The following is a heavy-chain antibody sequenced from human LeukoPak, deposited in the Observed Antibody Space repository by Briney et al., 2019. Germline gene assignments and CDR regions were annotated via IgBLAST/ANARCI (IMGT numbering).Heavy chain of an antibody. Sequence: SQTLSLTCTVSGGSISSGSYYWSWIRQPAGKGLEWIGRIYTSGSTNYNPSLKSRVTISVDTSKNQFSLKLSSVTAADTAVYYCASSDFWSGSVNYWGQEPWSPSPQ. CDR2: IYTSGST. J-gene: IGHJ4*01. CDR1: GGSISSGSYY. CDR3: ASSDFWSGSVNY. V-gene: IGHV4-61*02. D-gene: IGHD3-3*01.